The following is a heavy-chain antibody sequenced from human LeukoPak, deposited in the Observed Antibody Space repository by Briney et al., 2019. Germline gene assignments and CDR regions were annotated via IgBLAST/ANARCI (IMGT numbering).Heavy chain of an antibody. Sequence: SGPTLVQPTEPRTLTCTFSGFSLRTSGVGVGWIRQPPGKALEWLALIYWNDDKRYSPSLKSRLTITKDTSKNQVVLTMTNMDPVDTATYYCAHEYYDILTGYKWFDPWGQGTLVTVSS. CDR3: AHEYYDILTGYKWFDP. CDR1: GFSLRTSGVG. D-gene: IGHD3-9*01. CDR2: IYWNDDK. J-gene: IGHJ5*02. V-gene: IGHV2-5*01.